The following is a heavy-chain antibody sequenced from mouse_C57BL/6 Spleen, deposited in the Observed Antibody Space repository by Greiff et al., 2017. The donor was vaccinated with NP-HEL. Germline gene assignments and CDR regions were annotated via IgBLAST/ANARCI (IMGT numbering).Heavy chain of an antibody. CDR1: GYTFTDYY. CDR3: APIYDDYDAWFAY. D-gene: IGHD2-4*01. CDR2: INPNNGGT. J-gene: IGHJ3*01. V-gene: IGHV1-26*01. Sequence: EVQLQQSGPELVKPGASVKISCKASGYTFTDYYMNWVKQSHGKSLEWIGDINPNNGGTSYNQKFKGKATLTVDKSSSTAYMELRSLTSEDSAVYYCAPIYDDYDAWFAYWGQGTLVTVSA.